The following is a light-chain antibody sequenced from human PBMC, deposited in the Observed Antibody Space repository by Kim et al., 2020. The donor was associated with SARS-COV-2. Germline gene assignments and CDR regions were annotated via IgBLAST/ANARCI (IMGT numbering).Light chain of an antibody. Sequence: SYELTQPLSVSVALGQTARITCGGNNIGSKNVHWYQQKPGQAPVLVIYGNTNRPSGIPERFSGSNSGNTATLTISRAQVGDEADYYCQVWDSRTEVFGPGTKVTVL. V-gene: IGLV3-9*01. CDR1: NIGSKN. CDR3: QVWDSRTEV. J-gene: IGLJ1*01. CDR2: GNT.